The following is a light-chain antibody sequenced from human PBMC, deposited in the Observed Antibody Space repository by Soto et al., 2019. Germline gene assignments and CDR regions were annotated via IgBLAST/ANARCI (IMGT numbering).Light chain of an antibody. CDR2: DAS. J-gene: IGKJ4*01. CDR1: QSVSSY. Sequence: EIVLTQSPATLSLSPGERATLSCRASQSVSSYLAWHQQKPGQAPRLLIYDASNRATGIPARFSGSGSGTDFTLTISSLEPEDFAVYYCQQRSNWPLNFGGGTRWIS. V-gene: IGKV3-11*01. CDR3: QQRSNWPLN.